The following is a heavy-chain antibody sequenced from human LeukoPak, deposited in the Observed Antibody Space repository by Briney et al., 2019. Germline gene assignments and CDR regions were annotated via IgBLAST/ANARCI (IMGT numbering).Heavy chain of an antibody. D-gene: IGHD2-2*01. CDR2: IYHSGSA. V-gene: IGHV4-38-2*02. CDR3: ASGGYCSSTGCYPNWFDP. CDR1: GYSISSGYY. J-gene: IGHJ5*02. Sequence: PSETLSLTCTVSGYSISSGYYWGWIRQPPGKGLEWFGSIYHSGSAYYNPSLKSRVTISEDTSKNQFSLKLSSVTAADTAVYYCASGGYCSSTGCYPNWFDPWGQGTLVTVSS.